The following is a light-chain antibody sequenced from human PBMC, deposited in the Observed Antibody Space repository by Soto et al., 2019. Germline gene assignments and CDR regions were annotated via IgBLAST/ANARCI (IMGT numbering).Light chain of an antibody. V-gene: IGKV1-12*01. CDR1: QDISSW. J-gene: IGKJ1*01. CDR2: AAS. CDR3: QQTNSFPRT. Sequence: DIQMMQSPSSLSASVGDSVTITCRASQDISSWLAWYQQKPGKAPNLLIYAASSLQSGVPSRFSGSGSGTDFTLTINSLQPEDIATYYCQQTNSFPRTFGQGTKV.